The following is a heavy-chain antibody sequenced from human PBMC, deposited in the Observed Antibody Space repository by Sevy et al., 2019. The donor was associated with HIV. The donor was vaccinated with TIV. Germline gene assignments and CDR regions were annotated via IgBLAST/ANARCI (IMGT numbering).Heavy chain of an antibody. V-gene: IGHV3-30-3*01. Sequence: GGSLRLSCAASGFTFSSYAMHWVRQAPGKGLEWVAVISYDGSNKYYADSVKGRFTISRDNSKNTLYLQMNGLRAEDTAVYYCARGMRAPDPEQWLVPYYYYGMDVWGQGTTVTVSS. CDR2: ISYDGSNK. CDR1: GFTFSSYA. CDR3: ARGMRAPDPEQWLVPYYYYGMDV. D-gene: IGHD6-19*01. J-gene: IGHJ6*02.